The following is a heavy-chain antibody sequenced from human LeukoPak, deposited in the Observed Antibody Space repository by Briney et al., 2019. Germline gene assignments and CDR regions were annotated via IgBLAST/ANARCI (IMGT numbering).Heavy chain of an antibody. J-gene: IGHJ4*02. CDR3: ARDWGSTYYYDSSGSPGDY. V-gene: IGHV3-66*02. CDR1: GFTVSSNY. D-gene: IGHD3-22*01. Sequence: PGGSLGLSCAASGFTVSSNYMSWVRQAPGKGLEWVSVIYSGGSTYYADSVKGRFTISRDNSKNTLYLQMNSLRAEDTAVYYCARDWGSTYYYDSSGSPGDYWGQGTLVTVSS. CDR2: IYSGGST.